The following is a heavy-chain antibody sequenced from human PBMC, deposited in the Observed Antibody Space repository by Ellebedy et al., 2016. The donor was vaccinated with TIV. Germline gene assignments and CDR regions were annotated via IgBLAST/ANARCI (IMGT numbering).Heavy chain of an antibody. J-gene: IGHJ6*02. V-gene: IGHV4-4*07. CDR3: ARGEVTLYYYGMDV. CDR2: IYTSGGT. Sequence: MPGGSLRLSCTVSGGSISSYYWSWIRQPAGKGLEWIGRIYTSGGTNYNPSLKSRVTISVDTSKNQFSLKLSSVTAADTAVYYCARGEVTLYYYGMDVWGQGTTVTVSS. CDR1: GGSISSYY.